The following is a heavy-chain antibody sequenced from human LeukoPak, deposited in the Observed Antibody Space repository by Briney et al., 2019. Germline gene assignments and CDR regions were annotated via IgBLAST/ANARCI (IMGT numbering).Heavy chain of an antibody. V-gene: IGHV3-9*01. D-gene: IGHD1-26*01. CDR1: GFTFDDYA. CDR3: AKDVYSGSSYYFDY. CDR2: ISWSSGTL. J-gene: IGHJ4*02. Sequence: GGSLRLSCAASGFTFDDYAMHWVRQAPGKGLEWVSGISWSSGTLGYADSVKGRFTISRDNAKNSLYLQMNSLRAEDTALYYCAKDVYSGSSYYFDYWGQGALVTVSS.